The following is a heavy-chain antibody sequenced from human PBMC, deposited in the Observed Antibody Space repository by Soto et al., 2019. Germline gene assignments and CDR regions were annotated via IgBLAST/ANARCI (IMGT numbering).Heavy chain of an antibody. D-gene: IGHD4-4*01. CDR3: ARELQGLYYFDY. CDR2: INGGNGNT. Sequence: QVQALQSGAEVKKPGASVKVSCKASEYTFTSYTMHWVRQAPGQRLEWMGWINGGNGNTKYSQKFQGRVTITRDTSASTAYMELSSLRSDDTAVYYCARELQGLYYFDYWGQGTLVTVSS. CDR1: EYTFTSYT. V-gene: IGHV1-3*01. J-gene: IGHJ4*02.